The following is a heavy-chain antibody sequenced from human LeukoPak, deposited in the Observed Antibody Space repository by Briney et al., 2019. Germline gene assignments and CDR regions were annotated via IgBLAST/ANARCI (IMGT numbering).Heavy chain of an antibody. CDR3: ARDVGSYDY. D-gene: IGHD3-10*01. V-gene: IGHV1-2*02. Sequence: ASVKVSCKASGYTFTGYNIHWVRQAPGQGLEWLGWVNPNSGAINYAQKFQGRVTMTTDTSISIAYIELSRLRSDDTAVYYCARDVGSYDYWGQGTLVTVSS. CDR2: VNPNSGAI. CDR1: GYTFTGYN. J-gene: IGHJ4*02.